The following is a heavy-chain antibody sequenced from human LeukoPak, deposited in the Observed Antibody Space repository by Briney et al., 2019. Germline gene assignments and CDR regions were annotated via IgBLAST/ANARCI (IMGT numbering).Heavy chain of an antibody. J-gene: IGHJ6*03. Sequence: SETLSLTCTVSGGSISSGSYYWSWIRQPAGKGLEWIGRIYTSGSTNYNPSLKSRVTMSVDTSKNQFSLKLSSVTAADTAVYYCASVSSTRGYYYYYMDVWGKGTTVTVSS. D-gene: IGHD2-2*01. CDR2: IYTSGST. V-gene: IGHV4-61*02. CDR1: GGSISSGSYY. CDR3: ASVSSTRGYYYYYMDV.